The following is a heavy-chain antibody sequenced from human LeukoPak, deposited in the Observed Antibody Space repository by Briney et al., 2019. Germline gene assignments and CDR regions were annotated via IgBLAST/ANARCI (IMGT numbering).Heavy chain of an antibody. CDR3: ARVGTWELQRVFDY. V-gene: IGHV3-7*01. J-gene: IGHJ4*02. CDR2: IHKAGTES. D-gene: IGHD1-26*01. CDR1: GFTFTDYW. Sequence: GGSLRLSCAASGFTFTDYWMTWVRQAPGKGLEWVANIHKAGTESYYVDSVKGRFAISRDNAKNSLYLQLSSLRVDDTAVYYCARVGTWELQRVFDYWGQGTLVTVSS.